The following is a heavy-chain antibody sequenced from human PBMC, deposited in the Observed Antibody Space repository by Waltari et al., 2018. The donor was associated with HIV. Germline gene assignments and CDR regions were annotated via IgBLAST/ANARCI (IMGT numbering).Heavy chain of an antibody. CDR1: GFTFNHFA. CDR3: AKTVPTVTSIFEGFDV. J-gene: IGHJ3*01. V-gene: IGHV3-23*01. CDR2: ISGSGGNK. Sequence: QLLESGGGLVQPGGSLRLSCVASGFTFNHFALTWVRKAPGQGLEWLSSISGSGGNKYYADSVKGRISISRENSKNTVYLQINSLRVDDTAIYYCAKTVPTVTSIFEGFDVWGQGAMVTVSS. D-gene: IGHD4-17*01.